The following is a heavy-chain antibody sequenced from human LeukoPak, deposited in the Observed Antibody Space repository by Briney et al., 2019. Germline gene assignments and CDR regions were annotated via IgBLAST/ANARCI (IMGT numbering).Heavy chain of an antibody. V-gene: IGHV3-21*03. CDR2: ISSSSSYI. D-gene: IGHD2-2*01. CDR1: GFTFSSYS. Sequence: GGSLRLSCAASGFTFSSYSMNWVRQAPGKGLEWVSSISSSSSYIYYADSVKGRFTISRDNAKNSLYLQMNSLRAEDTAVYYCARAYCSSTSCYFFPYYFDYWGQGTLVTVSS. J-gene: IGHJ4*02. CDR3: ARAYCSSTSCYFFPYYFDY.